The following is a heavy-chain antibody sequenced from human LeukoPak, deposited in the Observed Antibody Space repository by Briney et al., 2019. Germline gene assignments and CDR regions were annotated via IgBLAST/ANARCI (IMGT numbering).Heavy chain of an antibody. CDR1: GGSISSYY. D-gene: IGHD2-15*01. J-gene: IGHJ6*02. Sequence: PSETLSLTCTVSGGSISSYYWSWIRQPPGKGLEWIGYIYYSGSTNYNPSLKSRVTISVDTSKNQFSLKLSSVTAADTAVYYCARQPSSYCSGGTCYSPYGMDVWGQGTLVTVSS. CDR3: ARQPSSYCSGGTCYSPYGMDV. CDR2: IYYSGST. V-gene: IGHV4-59*08.